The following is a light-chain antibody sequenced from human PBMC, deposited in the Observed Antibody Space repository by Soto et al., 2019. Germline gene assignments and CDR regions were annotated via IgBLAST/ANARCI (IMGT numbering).Light chain of an antibody. V-gene: IGKV1-5*03. CDR3: QQYNSYAWT. CDR2: KAS. CDR1: QSISIW. J-gene: IGKJ1*01. Sequence: DIQMTQSPSTLPASVGDRVTITCRASQSISIWLAWYQQKPGKAPKILIYKASSLESGVPSRFSGSGSGTEFTLTISSLQPDDFATYYCQQYNSYAWTFGQGTKVDIK.